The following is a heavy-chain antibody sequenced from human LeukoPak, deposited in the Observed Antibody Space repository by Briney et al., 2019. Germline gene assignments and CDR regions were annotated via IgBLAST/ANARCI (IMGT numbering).Heavy chain of an antibody. CDR2: IQSDGNNK. Sequence: GGSLRLSCAASGFTFSNYWMHWVRQAPGKGLEWVAFIQSDGNNKYYADSLKGRFTISRDTSKNTLYLQMNSLRAEDTAVYYCANQYLDYWGQGTRVTVSS. CDR1: GFTFSNYW. J-gene: IGHJ4*02. V-gene: IGHV3-30*02. CDR3: ANQYLDY.